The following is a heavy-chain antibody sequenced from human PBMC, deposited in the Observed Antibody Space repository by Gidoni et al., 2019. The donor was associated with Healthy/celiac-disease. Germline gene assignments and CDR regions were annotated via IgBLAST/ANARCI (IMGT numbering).Heavy chain of an antibody. CDR2: SSGSGGST. D-gene: IGHD1-1*01. V-gene: IGHV3-23*01. CDR1: GVTLSSYA. Sequence: EVQLLESGGGLVQPGGSLRLSCAASGVTLSSYAMSWVRQDPGQGLGWVSASSGSGGSTYYADSVKGRFTISRDNSKNTLYLQMNSLRAEDTAVYYCAKGGGTVYYYYGMDVWGQGTTVTVSS. J-gene: IGHJ6*02. CDR3: AKGGGTVYYYYGMDV.